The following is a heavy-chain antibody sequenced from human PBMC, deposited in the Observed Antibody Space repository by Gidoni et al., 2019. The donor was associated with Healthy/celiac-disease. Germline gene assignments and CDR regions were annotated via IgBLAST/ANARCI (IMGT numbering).Heavy chain of an antibody. CDR1: GFTFSSYE. D-gene: IGHD5-12*01. CDR2: ISSSGSTI. CDR3: ARRGEYSGYDLSFDY. J-gene: IGHJ4*02. Sequence: EVQLVESGGGLVQSGGSLSRSCAACGFTFSSYEMNWVRQASGKGLEWVSYISSSGSTIYYADSVKGRFTISRDNAKNSLYLQMNSLRAEDTDVYYCARRGEYSGYDLSFDYWGQGTLVTVSS. V-gene: IGHV3-48*03.